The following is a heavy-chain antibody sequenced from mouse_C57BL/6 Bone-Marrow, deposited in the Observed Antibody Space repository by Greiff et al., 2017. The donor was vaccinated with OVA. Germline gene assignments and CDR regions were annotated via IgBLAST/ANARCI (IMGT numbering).Heavy chain of an antibody. CDR1: GFNIKDDY. D-gene: IGHD1-1*01. CDR2: IDPENGDT. J-gene: IGHJ2*01. CDR3: TSYYYGSSEGDD. V-gene: IGHV14-4*01. Sequence: VQLQQSGAELVRPGASVKLSCTASGFNIKDDYMHWVKQRPEQGLEWIGWIDPENGDTEYASKFQGKATITADTSSNTAYLQLSSLTSEDTAVYYCTSYYYGSSEGDDWGQGTTLTVSS.